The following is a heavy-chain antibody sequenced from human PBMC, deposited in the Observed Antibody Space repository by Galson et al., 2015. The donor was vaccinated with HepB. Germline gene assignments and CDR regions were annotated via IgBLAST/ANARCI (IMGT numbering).Heavy chain of an antibody. CDR1: EFTFNNYA. CDR2: ISDDGRNK. CDR3: AKDIPKLKFLYGMDV. V-gene: IGHV3-30*18. D-gene: IGHD2-21*01. Sequence: SLRLSCAASEFTFNNYAMHCVRQAPGKGLEWVALISDDGRNKSHAESVKGRFTISRDNYKHTLYLQMSSLSAEDTAVYYCAKDIPKLKFLYGMDVWGQGTTVTVSS. J-gene: IGHJ6*02.